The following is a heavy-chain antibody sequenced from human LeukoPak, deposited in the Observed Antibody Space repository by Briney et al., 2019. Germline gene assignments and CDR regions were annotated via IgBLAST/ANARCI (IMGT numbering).Heavy chain of an antibody. D-gene: IGHD5-18*01. J-gene: IGHJ2*01. CDR2: IYYGGST. V-gene: IGHV4-59*08. Sequence: PSETLSLTCTVSGGSISSYHWSWIRQPPGKGLEWIGYIYYGGSTNYNPSLKSRVTISVDTSKIQFSLKLSSVTAADTAVYYCARLYTYESYWYFDLWGRGTLVTVSS. CDR1: GGSISSYH. CDR3: ARLYTYESYWYFDL.